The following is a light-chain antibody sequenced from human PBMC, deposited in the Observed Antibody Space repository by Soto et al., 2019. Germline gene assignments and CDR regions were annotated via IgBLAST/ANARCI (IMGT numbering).Light chain of an antibody. CDR1: QSVSSN. CDR2: GTS. J-gene: IGKJ5*01. CDR3: QQHNYWPIS. Sequence: EMVMTQSPATLSVSPGERATLSCRASQSVSSNLAWYQQKPGQAPRLLIYGTSTRATGIPARFSGSGSGTEFTLTISSLQSEDFAVYYCQQHNYWPISFGQGTRLEIK. V-gene: IGKV3-15*01.